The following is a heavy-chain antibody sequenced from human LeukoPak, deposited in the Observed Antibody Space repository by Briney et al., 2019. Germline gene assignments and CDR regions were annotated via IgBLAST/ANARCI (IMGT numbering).Heavy chain of an antibody. D-gene: IGHD1-26*01. Sequence: GGSLRLSCAASGLTFDDYAMHWVRQAPGKGLEWVSGISWNSNTKGYADSVKGRFTISRDNAKNSLYLQMNSLRAEDMALYYCAKDSRVGIVGGHFDYWGQGILVTVSS. J-gene: IGHJ4*02. CDR3: AKDSRVGIVGGHFDY. CDR2: ISWNSNTK. V-gene: IGHV3-9*03. CDR1: GLTFDDYA.